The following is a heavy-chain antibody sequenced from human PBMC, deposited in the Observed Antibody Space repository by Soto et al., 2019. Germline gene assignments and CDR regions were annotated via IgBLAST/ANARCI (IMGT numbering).Heavy chain of an antibody. CDR1: GYTFTCYY. CDR3: ARDRLQLWLRGSSDYYYYGMDV. V-gene: IGHV1-2*04. J-gene: IGHJ6*02. Sequence: GASVKASCKASGYTFTCYYMHWVQQAPGQGLEWMGWINPNSGGTNYAQKFQGWVTMTRDTSISTTYMELSRLRSDDTAVYYCARDRLQLWLRGSSDYYYYGMDVWGQGTTVTVSS. D-gene: IGHD5-18*01. CDR2: INPNSGGT.